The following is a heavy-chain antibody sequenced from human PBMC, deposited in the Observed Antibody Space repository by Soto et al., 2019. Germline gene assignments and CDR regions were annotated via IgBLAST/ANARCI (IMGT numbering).Heavy chain of an antibody. CDR3: VRDYLLTGFDP. J-gene: IGHJ5*02. D-gene: IGHD3-9*01. Sequence: SETLSLTCTVSGGSISNYYWTWVRQPPGKGLEWIGYVYYSGSTNYNPSLESRVTISIDASKNQFSLKMKSVTAADTAVYYCVRDYLLTGFDPWGQGSLVTVSS. CDR2: VYYSGST. CDR1: GGSISNYY. V-gene: IGHV4-59*01.